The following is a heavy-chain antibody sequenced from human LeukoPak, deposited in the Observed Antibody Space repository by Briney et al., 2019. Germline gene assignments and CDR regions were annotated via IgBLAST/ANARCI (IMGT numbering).Heavy chain of an antibody. CDR1: GYSFTSYW. CDR2: IYPGDSDT. Sequence: GESLKISCRGSGYSFTSYWIGWVRQMPGKGLEWMGIIYPGDSDTRYSPSFQGQVTISADKSISTAYLQWSSLKASDTAMYYCARRGRVGATDDAFDIWGQGTMVTVSS. J-gene: IGHJ3*02. V-gene: IGHV5-51*01. CDR3: ARRGRVGATDDAFDI. D-gene: IGHD1-26*01.